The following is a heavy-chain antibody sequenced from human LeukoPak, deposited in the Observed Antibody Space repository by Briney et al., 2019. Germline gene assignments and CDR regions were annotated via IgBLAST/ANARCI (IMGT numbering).Heavy chain of an antibody. V-gene: IGHV3-33*01. J-gene: IGHJ4*02. D-gene: IGHD6-19*01. CDR2: IWYDGSNK. CDR3: AREWLSYSSGWSLAY. Sequence: GGSLRLSCAASGFTFSSYGMHWVRQAPGKGLEWVAVIWYDGSNKYYADSVKGRFTISRDNSKNTLYLQMNSQRAEDTAVYYCAREWLSYSSGWSLAYWGQGTLVTVSS. CDR1: GFTFSSYG.